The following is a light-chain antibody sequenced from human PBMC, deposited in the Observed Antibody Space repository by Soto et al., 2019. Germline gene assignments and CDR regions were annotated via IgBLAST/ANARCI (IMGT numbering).Light chain of an antibody. CDR1: SSDVGSYNY. J-gene: IGLJ1*01. Sequence: QSALTQPASVSGSPGQSITISCTGTSSDVGSYNYVSWYQQHPGKAPKLMIYEVSNRPSGASNRFSGSKSGNTASLTISGLQAEDETVYYCSSYTTSSTYVFGTGTKVTVL. CDR3: SSYTTSSTYV. V-gene: IGLV2-14*01. CDR2: EVS.